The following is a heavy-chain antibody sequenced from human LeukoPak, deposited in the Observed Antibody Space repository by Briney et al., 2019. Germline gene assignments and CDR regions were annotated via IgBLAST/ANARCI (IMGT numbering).Heavy chain of an antibody. D-gene: IGHD3-3*01. CDR2: ISWNSGSI. V-gene: IGHV3-9*01. CDR1: GFTFDDYA. CDR3: ARDQAFGVFEYFDY. Sequence: GGSLRLSCAASGFTFDDYAMHWVRQAPGKGLECVSGISWNSGSIGYADSVKGRFTISRDNAKNSLYLQMNSLRAEDTAVYYCARDQAFGVFEYFDYWGQGTLVTVSS. J-gene: IGHJ4*02.